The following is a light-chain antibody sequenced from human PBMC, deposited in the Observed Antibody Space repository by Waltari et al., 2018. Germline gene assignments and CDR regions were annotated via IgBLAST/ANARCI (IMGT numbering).Light chain of an antibody. Sequence: QSALTQPRSVSGSPGPSVTISCTGTRSAIGGYDFVSWYQQYPGKAPKLIIYDVNKRPPGVPDRFSGSKSGNTASLTISGLLNEDEADYYCCSYAGADTSVVFGGGTTLTVL. CDR1: RSAIGGYDF. J-gene: IGLJ2*01. V-gene: IGLV2-11*01. CDR2: DVN. CDR3: CSYAGADTSVV.